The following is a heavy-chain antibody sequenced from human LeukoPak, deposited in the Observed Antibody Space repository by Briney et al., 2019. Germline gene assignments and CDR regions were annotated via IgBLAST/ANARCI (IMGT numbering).Heavy chain of an antibody. D-gene: IGHD3-10*01. CDR1: GFTFSSYS. CDR3: ARTYGSGSSFDY. V-gene: IGHV3-21*01. CDR2: ISSSSSYI. Sequence: GSLRLSCAASGFTFSSYSMNWVRQAPGKGLEWVSFISSSSSYIYYADSVKGRFTISRDNAKNSLYLQMNSLRAEDTAVYYCARTYGSGSSFDYWGQGTLVTVSS. J-gene: IGHJ4*02.